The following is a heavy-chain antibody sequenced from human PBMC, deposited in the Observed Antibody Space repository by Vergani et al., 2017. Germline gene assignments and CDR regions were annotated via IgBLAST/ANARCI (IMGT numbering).Heavy chain of an antibody. D-gene: IGHD3-16*01. CDR2: IQFDGSNQ. CDR3: AKHFRGWGIDY. Sequence: QVQLVESGGGVVQRGGSLRLSCATSGVTLSNYDMQWIRQGPGKGLEFVAFIQFDGSNQYYADSVKGRFTRSRDFSKNTLYLQMNSLRTDDTATYYCAKHFRGWGIDYWGQGTQVIVS. CDR1: GVTLSNYD. J-gene: IGHJ4*02. V-gene: IGHV3-30*02.